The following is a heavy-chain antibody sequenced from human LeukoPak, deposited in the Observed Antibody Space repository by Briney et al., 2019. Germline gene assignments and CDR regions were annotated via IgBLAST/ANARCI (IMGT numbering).Heavy chain of an antibody. V-gene: IGHV6-1*01. D-gene: IGHD5-24*01. J-gene: IGHJ4*02. CDR2: TYYRSKWYN. CDR3: ARGARRDGYNVNDY. Sequence: SQTLSLTCAISGDSVSSNSAAWNWIRQSPSRGLEWLGRTYYRSKWYNDYAVSVKSRITINPDTPKNQFSLQLNSVTPEDTAVYYCARGARRDGYNVNDYWGQGTLVTVSS. CDR1: GDSVSSNSAA.